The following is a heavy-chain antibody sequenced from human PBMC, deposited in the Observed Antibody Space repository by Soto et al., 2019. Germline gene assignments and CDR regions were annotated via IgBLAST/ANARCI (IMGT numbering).Heavy chain of an antibody. CDR1: GFTFSSYG. CDR3: AIPLGMTTVTTGVGDDAFDI. J-gene: IGHJ3*02. Sequence: GGSLRLSCAASGFTFSSYGMHWVRQAPGKGLEWVAVISYDGSNKYYADSVKGRFTISRDNSKNTLYLQMNSLRAEDTAVYYCAIPLGMTTVTTGVGDDAFDIWGQGTMVTVSS. D-gene: IGHD4-17*01. CDR2: ISYDGSNK. V-gene: IGHV3-30*03.